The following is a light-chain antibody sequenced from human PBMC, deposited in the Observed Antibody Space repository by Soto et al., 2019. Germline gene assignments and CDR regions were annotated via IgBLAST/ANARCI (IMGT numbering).Light chain of an antibody. CDR3: HQYNTYLTWT. CDR1: QSISYW. V-gene: IGKV1-5*01. Sequence: DIQMTQSPSTVSASVGDRVTIAVRASQSISYWLAWYQQKSGKAPKLLIYDASRLERGVPSRFSGRGSGTEFTLTISSLQPDDFATYYCHQYNTYLTWTFGQGTKVDIK. CDR2: DAS. J-gene: IGKJ1*01.